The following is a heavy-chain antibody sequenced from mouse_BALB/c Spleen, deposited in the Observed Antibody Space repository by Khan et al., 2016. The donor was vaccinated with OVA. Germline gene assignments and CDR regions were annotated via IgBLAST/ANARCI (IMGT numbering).Heavy chain of an antibody. CDR2: ISGDSNTI. CDR1: GFTFSSYG. V-gene: IGHV5-17*02. D-gene: IGHD1-1*01. J-gene: IGHJ2*01. CDR3: ATSYFYGYYFDY. Sequence: EVQLQESGGGLVQPGGSRKLSCAASGFTFSSYGMHWVRQAPEKGLEWVAYISGDSNTIYYADTVKGRFTISRGNPKNTLFLQMTSLMSEDTARYYCATSYFYGYYFDYWGPGHHSHSLL.